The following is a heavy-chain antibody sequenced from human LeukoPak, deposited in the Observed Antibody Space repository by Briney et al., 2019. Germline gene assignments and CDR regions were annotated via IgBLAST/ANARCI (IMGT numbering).Heavy chain of an antibody. Sequence: GASVKVSCKASGGTFSSYAISWVRQAPGQGLEWMGGIIPIFGTANYAQKFQGRVTMTRNTSISTAYMELSSLRSEDTAVYYCARDYSHYYDSSGYSNGFDYWGQGTLVTVSS. CDR2: IIPIFGTA. D-gene: IGHD3-22*01. V-gene: IGHV1-69*05. CDR1: GGTFSSYA. J-gene: IGHJ4*02. CDR3: ARDYSHYYDSSGYSNGFDY.